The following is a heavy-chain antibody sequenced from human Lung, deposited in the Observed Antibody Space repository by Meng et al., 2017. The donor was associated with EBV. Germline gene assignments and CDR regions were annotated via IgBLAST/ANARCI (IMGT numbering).Heavy chain of an antibody. CDR2: IIPILGIA. CDR1: GGTFSSYA. CDR3: ARDEGGWLTAPDY. Sequence: QVRLVQSWAGVKKPGSSVKVSCKASGGTFSSYAISWVRQAPGQGLEWMGRIIPILGIANYAQKFQGRVTITADKSTSTAYMELSSLRSEDTAVYYCARDEGGWLTAPDYWGQGTLVTVSS. D-gene: IGHD5-24*01. J-gene: IGHJ4*02. V-gene: IGHV1-69*04.